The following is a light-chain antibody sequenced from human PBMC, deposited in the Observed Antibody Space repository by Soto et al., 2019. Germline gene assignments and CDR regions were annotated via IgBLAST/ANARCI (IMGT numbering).Light chain of an antibody. CDR3: QSYDPTLRTSL. Sequence: QSVLTQPPSVSGAPGQRVTISCTGSSSNIGANYDVHWYQHRPGTAPKLLIFGNNNRPSGVPDRFSGSKSGTSASLAITGLQAEDEGDYYCQSYDPTLRTSLFGGGTQLTVL. CDR1: SSNIGANYD. V-gene: IGLV1-40*01. CDR2: GNN. J-gene: IGLJ2*01.